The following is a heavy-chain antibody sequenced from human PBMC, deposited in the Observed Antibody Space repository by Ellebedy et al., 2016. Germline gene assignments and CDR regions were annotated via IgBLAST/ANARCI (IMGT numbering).Heavy chain of an antibody. CDR1: GFSLSTNAVV. CDR2: IYGNDDK. CDR3: VHRTTVTSVDF. Sequence: SGPTLVKPTQTLTVTCTFSGFSLSTNAVVVGWIRQPPGKAPEWLTFIYGNDDKRYSPSLKSRLTITKDSSKNQVVLTLTNMDPVETATYFCVHRTTVTSVDFWGQGTLVTVSS. J-gene: IGHJ4*02. D-gene: IGHD4-17*01. V-gene: IGHV2-5*01.